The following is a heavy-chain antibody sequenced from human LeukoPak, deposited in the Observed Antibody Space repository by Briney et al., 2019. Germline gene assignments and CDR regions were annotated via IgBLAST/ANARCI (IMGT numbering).Heavy chain of an antibody. Sequence: PSQTLSLTCTVSGGSISSGSYYWSWIRQPAGKGLEWNGRIYTSGSTNYNTSLKSRVTISVDTSKNQFSLKLSSVTAADTAVYYCARHTGYSSGWYPYYFDYWGQGTLVTVSS. CDR3: ARHTGYSSGWYPYYFDY. CDR2: IYTSGST. J-gene: IGHJ4*02. D-gene: IGHD6-19*01. CDR1: GGSISSGSYY. V-gene: IGHV4-61*02.